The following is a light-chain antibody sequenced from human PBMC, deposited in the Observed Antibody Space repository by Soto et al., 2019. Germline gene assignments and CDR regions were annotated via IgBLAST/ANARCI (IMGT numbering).Light chain of an antibody. J-gene: IGLJ2*01. Sequence: QSVLTQPPSASASLGASVKLTCTLNGGLSSYTIAWHQQQPEKGPRYLMKLNSDGSHSKGDGIPDRFSGSSSGAERYLTISSLQSEDEADYYCRTWGTGSWGVFGGGTKLTVL. CDR2: LNSDGSH. CDR1: GGLSSYT. V-gene: IGLV4-69*01. CDR3: RTWGTGSWGV.